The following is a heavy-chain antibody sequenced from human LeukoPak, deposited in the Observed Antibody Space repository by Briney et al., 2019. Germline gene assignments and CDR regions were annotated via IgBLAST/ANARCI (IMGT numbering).Heavy chain of an antibody. Sequence: PGGTLRLSCAASGFTFSSYGMSWVRQAPGEGLEGVSAIIISGSSTYYADSVKGRFTISRDNSKNTLYLQMSSLRAEDTAVYFCATKTAFDYWGQGTLVTVSS. J-gene: IGHJ4*02. CDR2: IIISGSST. CDR1: GFTFSSYG. CDR3: ATKTAFDY. D-gene: IGHD5-18*01. V-gene: IGHV3-23*01.